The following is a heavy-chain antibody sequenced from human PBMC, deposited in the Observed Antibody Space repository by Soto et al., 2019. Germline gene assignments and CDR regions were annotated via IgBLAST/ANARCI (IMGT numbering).Heavy chain of an antibody. J-gene: IGHJ4*02. CDR1: GLTFSNYE. CDR3: ASASQDLRGYSAY. V-gene: IGHV3-64*02. Sequence: PRGSLRLSCAGSGLTFSNYEMHWVRQAPGKGLEYVSTISSDGGSTYYADSVKGRFTIPRDNSKSTLYLPMGSLRVEGMAVYYCASASQDLRGYSAYSGQGTLVIVSS. CDR2: ISSDGGST. D-gene: IGHD2-21*01.